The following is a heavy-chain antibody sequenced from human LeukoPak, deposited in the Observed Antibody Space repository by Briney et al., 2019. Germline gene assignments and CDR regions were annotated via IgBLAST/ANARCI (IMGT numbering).Heavy chain of an antibody. CDR1: GFTFSSYW. D-gene: IGHD3-9*01. CDR2: IKPDGSEK. Sequence: GGSLRLSCAASGFTFSSYWMSWVRQAPGKGLEWVANIKPDGSEKYYVDSLKGRFTISRDNAKKSLYLQMNSLRAEDTAVYYCARENYDVLTYFGTGMDVWGQGTTVTVSS. V-gene: IGHV3-7*04. J-gene: IGHJ6*02. CDR3: ARENYDVLTYFGTGMDV.